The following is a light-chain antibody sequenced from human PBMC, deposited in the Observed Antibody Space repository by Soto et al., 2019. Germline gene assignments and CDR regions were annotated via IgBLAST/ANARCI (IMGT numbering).Light chain of an antibody. CDR2: DVS. J-gene: IGKJ2*01. V-gene: IGKV1-5*01. CDR1: QSLTGR. CDR3: QQEKCYPYT. Sequence: DIQMTQSPSTLSASIGDRVTLTSPASQSLTGRLAWYQQKPGRPPKLLIYDVSILESGVQPRFSGSESETDFTLTISSLRPHDCATFYCQQEKCYPYTFCQGT.